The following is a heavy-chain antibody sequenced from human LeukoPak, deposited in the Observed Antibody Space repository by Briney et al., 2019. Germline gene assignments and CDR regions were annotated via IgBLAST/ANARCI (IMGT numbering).Heavy chain of an antibody. J-gene: IGHJ6*02. CDR1: GFTFSNAW. D-gene: IGHD3-10*01. CDR2: IKSKTDGGTT. CDR3: TTADGSGSYYYYGMDV. Sequence: GGSLRLSCAASGFTFSNAWMSRVRQAPGKGLEWVGRIKSKTDGGTTDYAAPVKGRFTISRDDSKNTLYLQMNSLKTEDTAVYYCTTADGSGSYYYYGMDVWGQGTTVTVSS. V-gene: IGHV3-15*01.